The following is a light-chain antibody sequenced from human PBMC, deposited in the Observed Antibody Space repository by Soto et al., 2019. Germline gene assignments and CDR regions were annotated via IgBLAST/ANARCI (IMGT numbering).Light chain of an antibody. J-gene: IGKJ2*01. Sequence: EIVLTQSPDILSLSPGERATLSCRATQTVTNSYFAWYQHKPGQAPRLLISGISSRATDIPDRFSGSGSGTDFTLTISRLEPEDFVVYYCQQYSSLPHTFGQGTKLEVK. CDR2: GIS. CDR3: QQYSSLPHT. V-gene: IGKV3-20*01. CDR1: QTVTNSY.